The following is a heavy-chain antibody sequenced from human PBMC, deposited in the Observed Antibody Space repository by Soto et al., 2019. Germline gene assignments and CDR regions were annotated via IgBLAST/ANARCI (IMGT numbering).Heavy chain of an antibody. V-gene: IGHV4-31*03. Sequence: PSETLSLTCTVSGGSISSGTSYWSWIRQRPGKGLEWIGYIFYSGSFYYTPSLRGRVMILADTSKNQFTLRLSSVTAADTAVYYCVLVSETPSILGVALSYFFDYWGQGALVTVAS. CDR3: VLVSETPSILGVALSYFFDY. CDR2: IFYSGSF. D-gene: IGHD3-3*01. CDR1: GGSISSGTSY. J-gene: IGHJ4*02.